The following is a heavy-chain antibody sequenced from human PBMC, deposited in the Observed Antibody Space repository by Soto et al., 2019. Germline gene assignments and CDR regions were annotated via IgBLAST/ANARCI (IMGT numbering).Heavy chain of an antibody. Sequence: GGSLRLSCTASRFTFSTYEMHWVRQAPGKGLEWVSCISSSGSTVYYADSVKGRFTISRDNSRNSLYLQMNSLRDEDTALYYCVRYCSSTLCNGVATRTFDYWGQGTLVTVSS. D-gene: IGHD5-12*01. CDR3: VRYCSSTLCNGVATRTFDY. V-gene: IGHV3-48*03. J-gene: IGHJ4*02. CDR2: ISSSGSTV. CDR1: RFTFSTYE.